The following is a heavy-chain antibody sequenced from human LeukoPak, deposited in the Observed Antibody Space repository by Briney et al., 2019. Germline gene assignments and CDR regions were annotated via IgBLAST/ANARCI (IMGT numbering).Heavy chain of an antibody. V-gene: IGHV4-39*01. D-gene: IGHD1-26*01. J-gene: IGHJ3*02. Sequence: PSETLSLTCTVSGGSISSSSYYWGWIRQPPGKGLEWIGSIYYSGRTYYNPSLKSRVTISVDTSKNQFSLKLSSVTAADTAVYYCARHGVVGATGAFDIWGQGTMVTVSS. CDR2: IYYSGRT. CDR3: ARHGVVGATGAFDI. CDR1: GGSISSSSYY.